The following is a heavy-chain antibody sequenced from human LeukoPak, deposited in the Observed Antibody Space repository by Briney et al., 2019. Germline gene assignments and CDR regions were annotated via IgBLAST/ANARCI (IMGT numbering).Heavy chain of an antibody. CDR3: ARRLYRYFDY. J-gene: IGHJ4*02. Sequence: KSSEPLSFTCTVSGGSISSYYWSWIRQPPGKGLEWIGYIYYSGSTKYNPSLKSRVTISVDTSKNQFSLKLSSVTAADTAVYYCARRLYRYFDYWGQGTLVTVSS. D-gene: IGHD2-2*02. V-gene: IGHV4-59*01. CDR2: IYYSGST. CDR1: GGSISSYY.